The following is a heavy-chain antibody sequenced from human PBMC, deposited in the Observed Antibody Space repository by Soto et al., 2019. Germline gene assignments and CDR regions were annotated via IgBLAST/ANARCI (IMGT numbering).Heavy chain of an antibody. CDR3: ARVNGLLKGEIRFLEWLADMDV. J-gene: IGHJ6*03. D-gene: IGHD3-3*01. V-gene: IGHV1-18*01. Sequence: ASVKVSCKASGYTFTSYGISWVRQAPGQGLEWMGWISAYNGNTNYAQKLQGRVTMTTDTSTSTAYMELRSLRSDDTAVYYCARVNGLLKGEIRFLEWLADMDVWGKGTTVTVSS. CDR2: ISAYNGNT. CDR1: GYTFTSYG.